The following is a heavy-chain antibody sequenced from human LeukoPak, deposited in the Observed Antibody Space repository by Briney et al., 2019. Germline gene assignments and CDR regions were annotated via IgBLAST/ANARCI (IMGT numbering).Heavy chain of an antibody. D-gene: IGHD4-17*01. CDR2: ISYDGNKG. CDR3: AKDSTRDYGYYGMPES. CDR1: GFTFPTYG. V-gene: IGHV3-30*18. J-gene: IGHJ4*02. Sequence: GGSLRLSCAGSGFTFPTYGMHWVRQAQGKGLEWVAYISYDGNKGYYTDSVKGRFTISRDNSKNKLFLQMSSLRIEDTGVYYCAKDSTRDYGYYGMPESWGQGTLVTVS.